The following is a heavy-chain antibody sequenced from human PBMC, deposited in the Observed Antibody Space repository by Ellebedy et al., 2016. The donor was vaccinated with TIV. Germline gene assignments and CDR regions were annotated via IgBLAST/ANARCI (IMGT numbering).Heavy chain of an antibody. D-gene: IGHD1-14*01. CDR3: ARATEGLDY. CDR1: GFTFSSYD. Sequence: PGGSLRLSCAASGFTFSSYDMHWVRQVTGKGLEWVSAIGTAGGTYYPGSVKGRFTISRENAKNSLYLQMNSLRAGDTAVYYCARATEGLDYWGQGTLVTVSS. J-gene: IGHJ4*02. CDR2: IGTAGGT. V-gene: IGHV3-13*01.